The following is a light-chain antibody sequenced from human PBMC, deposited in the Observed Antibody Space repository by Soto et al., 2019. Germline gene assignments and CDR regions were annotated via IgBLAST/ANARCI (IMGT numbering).Light chain of an antibody. CDR3: MQDLQTPPY. CDR2: LGS. CDR1: QSLLHSNGYNY. J-gene: IGKJ4*01. Sequence: DIVMTQSPLSLPVTPGEPASISCRSSQSLLHSNGYNYLDWYLQKPGQSPQLLIYLGSNRASGVPDRFSGSGSGTDFTLTISRVEAEEVGVYYCMQDLQTPPYFGGGTKVEIK. V-gene: IGKV2-28*01.